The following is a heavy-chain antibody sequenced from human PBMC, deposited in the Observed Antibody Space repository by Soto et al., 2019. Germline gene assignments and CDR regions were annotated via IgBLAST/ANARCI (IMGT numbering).Heavy chain of an antibody. D-gene: IGHD6-19*01. J-gene: IGHJ6*02. CDR1: RVAFSKFI. CDR3: AKVRYSSPMGYYYGMAV. CDR2: IIPIFGTA. V-gene: IGHV1-69*01. Sequence: QAQLEQSGGEVKKPGSSVKVSCKASRVAFSKFIVTWVRQAPGLGLEWVGGIIPIFGTANYAQKFQGRVTITADESTSTSYREVNNLRSEDTAVYYCAKVRYSSPMGYYYGMAVWGQGTTVTVSS.